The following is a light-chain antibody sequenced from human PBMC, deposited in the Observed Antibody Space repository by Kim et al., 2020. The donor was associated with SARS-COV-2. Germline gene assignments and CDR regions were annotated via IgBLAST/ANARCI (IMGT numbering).Light chain of an antibody. CDR3: HQYGSSRT. CDR2: GAS. J-gene: IGKJ5*01. Sequence: IVMTQSPGTLSLSPGERATLSCRASQSVSSSYLAWYQQKPGQAPRLLIYGASSRATGIPDRFSGSGSGTDFTLTISRLGPEDFAVYCCHQYGSSRTFGQVTRLEIK. CDR1: QSVSSSY. V-gene: IGKV3-20*01.